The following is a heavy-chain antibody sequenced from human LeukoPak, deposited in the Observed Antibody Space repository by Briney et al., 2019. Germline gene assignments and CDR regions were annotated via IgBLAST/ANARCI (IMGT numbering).Heavy chain of an antibody. CDR2: INHSGST. CDR1: GGSFSGYY. CDR3: ASLLYCSSTSCYHTSGQH. V-gene: IGHV4-34*01. J-gene: IGHJ1*01. D-gene: IGHD2-2*01. Sequence: SETLSLTCAVYGGSFSGYYWSWIRQPPGKGLEWVGEINHSGSTNYNPSLKSRVTISVDTSKNQFSLKLSSVTAADTAVYYCASLLYCSSTSCYHTSGQHWGHGTLVTVSS.